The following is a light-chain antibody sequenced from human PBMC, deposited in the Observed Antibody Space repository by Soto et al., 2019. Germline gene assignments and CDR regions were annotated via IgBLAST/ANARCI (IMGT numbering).Light chain of an antibody. CDR3: QQRDSWPFT. Sequence: EIVLTQSPATLSLSPGDRATLSCRASQSVGSYLAWFQQRPGQAPRLVIHDASKRATGIPARFSGSGSGTDFRLTISGLEPEDFAVYYCQQRDSWPFTFGPGTTVDIK. V-gene: IGKV3-11*01. CDR2: DAS. J-gene: IGKJ3*01. CDR1: QSVGSY.